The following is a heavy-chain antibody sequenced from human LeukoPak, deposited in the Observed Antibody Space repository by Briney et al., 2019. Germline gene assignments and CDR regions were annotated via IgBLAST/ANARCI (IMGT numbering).Heavy chain of an antibody. J-gene: IGHJ5*02. D-gene: IGHD6-13*01. Sequence: ASVKVSCKASGYTFTCYYMHWVRQAPGQELEWMGWINPNSGGKNYAQKLQGRVTMTTDTSISTAYMELSRLRSDDTAVYYCAREDAVDGYSSIWYWTVNNWFDRWGQGTLVTVSS. CDR1: GYTFTCYY. V-gene: IGHV1-2*02. CDR3: AREDAVDGYSSIWYWTVNNWFDR. CDR2: INPNSGGK.